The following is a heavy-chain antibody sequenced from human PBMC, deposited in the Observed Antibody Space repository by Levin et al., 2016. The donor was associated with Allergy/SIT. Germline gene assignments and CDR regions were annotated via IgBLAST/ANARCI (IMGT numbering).Heavy chain of an antibody. CDR2: IYFSGAT. D-gene: IGHD1-26*01. CDR1: GGSISSSSTY. Sequence: SETLSLTCTVSGGSISSSSTYWGWIRQPPGKGLEWIGSIYFSGATYYNPSLKSRVTVSADMSKNHFSLRLSSVTAADTAVYYCARLVGGSFTGADSWGRGTLVTVSS. J-gene: IGHJ4*02. V-gene: IGHV4-39*02. CDR3: ARLVGGSFTGADS.